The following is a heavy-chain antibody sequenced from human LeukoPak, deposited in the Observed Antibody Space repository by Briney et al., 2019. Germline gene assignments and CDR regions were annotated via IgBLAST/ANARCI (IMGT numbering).Heavy chain of an antibody. CDR3: AKSRDGYNILDY. CDR1: GFTFSIYA. V-gene: IGHV3-23*01. CDR2: MSGSGGST. D-gene: IGHD5-24*01. J-gene: IGHJ4*02. Sequence: GGSLRLSCAASGFTFSIYAMSWVRQAPGKGLEWVSGMSGSGGSTYYADFVMGRFTISRDNSKNTLSLQMDSLRAEDTAVYYCAKSRDGYNILDYWGQGTLVTVSS.